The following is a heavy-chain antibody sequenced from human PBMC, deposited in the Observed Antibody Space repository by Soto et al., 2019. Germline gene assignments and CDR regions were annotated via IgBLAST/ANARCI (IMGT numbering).Heavy chain of an antibody. CDR3: ATHCSGGSCYSWGPGPFDY. J-gene: IGHJ4*02. CDR2: IIPIFGTA. V-gene: IGHV1-69*06. Sequence: QGQLVQSGAEVKKPGSSVKVSCKASGGTFSSYAISWVRQAPGQGLEWMGGIIPIFGTANYAQKFQGRVTITADKSTSTASMELSSLRSEDTAVYYCATHCSGGSCYSWGPGPFDYWGQGTLVTVSS. D-gene: IGHD2-15*01. CDR1: GGTFSSYA.